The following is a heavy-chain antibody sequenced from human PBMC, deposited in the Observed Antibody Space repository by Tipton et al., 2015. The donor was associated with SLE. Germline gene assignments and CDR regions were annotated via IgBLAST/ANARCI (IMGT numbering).Heavy chain of an antibody. CDR1: GGSISSSSYY. CDR3: MVQGDPYYYYGMDV. D-gene: IGHD3-10*01. Sequence: TLSLTCTVSGGSISSSSYYWGWIRHPPGKGLEWIGSIYYSGSTYYNPSLRSRVTISVDTSKNQFSLKLSSVTAADTAVYYCMVQGDPYYYYGMDVWGQGTTVTVSS. V-gene: IGHV4-39*07. CDR2: IYYSGST. J-gene: IGHJ6*02.